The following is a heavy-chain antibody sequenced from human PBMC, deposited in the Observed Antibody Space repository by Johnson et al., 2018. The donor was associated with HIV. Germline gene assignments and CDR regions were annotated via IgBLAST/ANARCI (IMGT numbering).Heavy chain of an antibody. CDR2: ISYDGSKK. J-gene: IGHJ3*02. CDR3: AKELTLDDAFDI. V-gene: IGHV3-30*18. CDR1: GFTLNNYG. Sequence: QEQLVESGGGVVQPGRSLRLSCAASGFTLNNYGMHWVRQTPGKGLEWVALISYDGSKKYYADSVKGRFTISRDNSKNTLYLQMNSLRAEDTAVYYCAKELTLDDAFDIWGQGTMVTVSS.